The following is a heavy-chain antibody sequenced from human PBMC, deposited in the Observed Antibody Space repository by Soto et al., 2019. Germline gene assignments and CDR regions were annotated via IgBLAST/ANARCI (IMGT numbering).Heavy chain of an antibody. Sequence: GGSLRLSCAASGFTFDDYAMHWVRQAPGKGLEWVSGISWNSGSIGYADSVKGRFTISRDNAKNSLYLQMNSLRAEDAALYYCAKELTYYYGSGSSGSMDVWGQGTTVTVSS. CDR3: AKELTYYYGSGSSGSMDV. J-gene: IGHJ6*02. V-gene: IGHV3-9*01. CDR2: ISWNSGSI. CDR1: GFTFDDYA. D-gene: IGHD3-10*01.